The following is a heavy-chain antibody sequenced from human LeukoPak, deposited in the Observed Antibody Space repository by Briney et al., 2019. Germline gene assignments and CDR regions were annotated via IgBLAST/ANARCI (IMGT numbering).Heavy chain of an antibody. CDR1: GFIFGNYW. J-gene: IGHJ5*02. CDR2: IYTSGST. V-gene: IGHV4-4*07. D-gene: IGHD2-15*01. CDR3: ARTLPKAHYCSGGSCYFHPYNWFDP. Sequence: GSLRLSCAASGFIFGNYWMTWIRQPAGKGLEWIGRIYTSGSTNYNPSLKSRVTMSVDTSKNQFSLKLSSVAAADTAVYYCARTLPKAHYCSGGSCYFHPYNWFDPWGQGTLVTVSS.